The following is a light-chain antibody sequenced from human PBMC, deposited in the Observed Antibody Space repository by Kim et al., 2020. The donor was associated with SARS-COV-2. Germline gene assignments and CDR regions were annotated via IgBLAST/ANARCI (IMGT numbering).Light chain of an antibody. CDR1: QSVDSNY. Sequence: SPGERATLSCRASQSVDSNYLAWYQQKPGQAPRLLIYGTSSRATGIPDRFSGNGSGADFTLTISRLEPGDFAVYFCQQCGSSPWTFGQGTKVDIK. V-gene: IGKV3-20*01. CDR3: QQCGSSPWT. CDR2: GTS. J-gene: IGKJ1*01.